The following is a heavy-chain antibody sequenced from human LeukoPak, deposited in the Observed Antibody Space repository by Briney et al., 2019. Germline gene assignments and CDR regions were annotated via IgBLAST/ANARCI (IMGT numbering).Heavy chain of an antibody. CDR1: GGSISSGGYS. CDR2: IYHSGST. Sequence: SETLSLTCAVSGGSISSGGYSWSWIRQPPGKGLEWIGYIYHSGSTYYNPSLKSRVTISVDRSKNQFSLKLSSVTAADTAVYYCARVVSAARPRGVSYFDYWGQGTLVTVSS. J-gene: IGHJ4*02. V-gene: IGHV4-30-2*01. D-gene: IGHD6-6*01. CDR3: ARVVSAARPRGVSYFDY.